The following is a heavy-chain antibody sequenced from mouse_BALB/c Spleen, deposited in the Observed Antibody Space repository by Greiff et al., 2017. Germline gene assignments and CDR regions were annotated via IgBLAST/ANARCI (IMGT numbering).Heavy chain of an antibody. D-gene: IGHD2-10*02. V-gene: IGHV1-69*02. Sequence: QVQLQQPGAELVRPGALVKLSCKASGYTFTSYWINWVKQRPGQGLEWIGNIYPSDSYTNYNQKFKDKATLTVDKSSSTDYMQLSSPTSEDSAVYYCTRLYGNYEGYTMDYWGQGTSVTVSS. CDR3: TRLYGNYEGYTMDY. CDR2: IYPSDSYT. J-gene: IGHJ4*01. CDR1: GYTFTSYW.